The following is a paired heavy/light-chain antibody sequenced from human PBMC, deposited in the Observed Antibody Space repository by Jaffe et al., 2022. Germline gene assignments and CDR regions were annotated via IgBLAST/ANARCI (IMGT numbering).Light chain of an antibody. CDR2: EVN. V-gene: IGLV2-14*01. CDR3: SSYISSTTYV. CDR1: SSDVGGYNY. J-gene: IGLJ1*01. Sequence: QSALTQPASVSGSPGQSITIPCTGTSSDVGGYNYVSWYQQHPGKAPKLMIYEVNNRPSGVSNRFSGSKSGNTASLTISGLQAEDEADYYCSSYISSTTYVFGNGTKVTVL.
Heavy chain of an antibody. CDR3: ARGLPYYFDF. CDR2: IIPIFGTA. V-gene: IGHV1-69*01. Sequence: QVQLVQSGAEVRKPGSSVKVSCKASGGTFNNYAIGWVRQAPGQGLEWMGGIIPIFGTANSAQKFQGRVTITADESTTAAYMELSSLRSEDTAVYYCARGLPYYFDFWGHGTLVTVSS. CDR1: GGTFNNYA. J-gene: IGHJ4*01.